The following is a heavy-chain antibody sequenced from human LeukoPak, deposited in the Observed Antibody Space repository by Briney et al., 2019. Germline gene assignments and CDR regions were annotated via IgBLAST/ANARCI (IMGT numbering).Heavy chain of an antibody. CDR1: GFTFSNSW. CDR3: VRGVGSSTSCYVRAFDI. J-gene: IGHJ3*02. CDR2: IKCDGSEK. D-gene: IGHD2-2*01. Sequence: GGSLRHSCAASGFTFSNSWMHWVCQAPEKGLEWVADIKCDGSEKCYVDSVKGRLTISRDNAKNSLYLQVNSLRAEDMTVYYCVRGVGSSTSCYVRAFDIWGQGTMVNVSS. V-gene: IGHV3-52*01.